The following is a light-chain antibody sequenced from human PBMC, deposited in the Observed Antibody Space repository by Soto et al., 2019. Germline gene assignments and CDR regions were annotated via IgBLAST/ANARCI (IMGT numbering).Light chain of an antibody. CDR3: QQYNSFPWT. Sequence: DIQMTQAPSTMSESVVDRVTITCMASQSISSWLAWYQKKPGKATKLLIYKASSLESGVPSRFSVSGSGKEVTLTISSLQPDEGATDYGQQYNSFPWTGVQGNKVDIK. J-gene: IGKJ1*01. V-gene: IGKV1-5*03. CDR2: KAS. CDR1: QSISSW.